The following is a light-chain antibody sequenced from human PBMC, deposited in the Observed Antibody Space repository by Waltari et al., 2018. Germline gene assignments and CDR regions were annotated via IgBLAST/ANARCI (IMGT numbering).Light chain of an antibody. CDR1: SSDVGGYNY. V-gene: IGLV2-14*01. J-gene: IGLJ3*02. CDR2: EVT. CDR3: TSFTSSNTWV. Sequence: QSALTQPASVSGSPGQSITISCTGTSSDVGGYNYVSRYQQHPGKAPKVMIYEVTNRPSGVSHRFSGSKSDNTASLTISGLQAEDEADYYCTSFTSSNTWVFGGGTKLTVL.